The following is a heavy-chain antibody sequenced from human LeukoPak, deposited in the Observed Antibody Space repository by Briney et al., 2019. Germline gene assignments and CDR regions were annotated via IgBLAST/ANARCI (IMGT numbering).Heavy chain of an antibody. J-gene: IGHJ4*02. CDR1: GFTFSEYY. V-gene: IGHV3-11*06. D-gene: IGHD3-3*01. CDR2: ISSSSTYT. CDR3: ARESGYPDY. Sequence: KSGGSLRLSCAASGFTFSEYYMSWIRQAPGKGLEWVSYISSSSTYTNYADSVKGRFTISRDDAKNSLYLQMNSLRAEDTAVYYCARESGYPDYWGQGTLVTVTS.